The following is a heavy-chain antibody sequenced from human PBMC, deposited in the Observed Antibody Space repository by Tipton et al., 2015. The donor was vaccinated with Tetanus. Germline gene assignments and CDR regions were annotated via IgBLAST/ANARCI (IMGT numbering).Heavy chain of an antibody. V-gene: IGHV4-30-2*01. CDR3: VRGRGLGAYSFGFEY. CDR1: GGLITTGGYS. J-gene: IGHJ4*02. Sequence: TLSLTCAVSGGLITTGGYSWGWIRQTPGQGLEWLGYIYQTDSTYFNPSLRSRLSISISRSKNQFPLKLTSVTAADTAVYYCVRGRGLGAYSFGFEYWGQGAQVIVSS. CDR2: IYQTDST. D-gene: IGHD5-18*01.